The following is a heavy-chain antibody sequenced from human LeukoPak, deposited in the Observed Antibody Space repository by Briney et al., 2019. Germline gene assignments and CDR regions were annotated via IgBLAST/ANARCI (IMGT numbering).Heavy chain of an antibody. CDR1: GYTFTGYY. Sequence: ASVKVSCKASGYTFTGYYMHWVRQAPGQGLEWMGWINPNSGGTNYAQKFQGRVTMTRDTSISTAYMELSRLRSDATAVYYCARARIVGATTDYWGQGNLVTVSS. J-gene: IGHJ4*02. V-gene: IGHV1-2*02. CDR2: INPNSGGT. CDR3: ARARIVGATTDY. D-gene: IGHD1-26*01.